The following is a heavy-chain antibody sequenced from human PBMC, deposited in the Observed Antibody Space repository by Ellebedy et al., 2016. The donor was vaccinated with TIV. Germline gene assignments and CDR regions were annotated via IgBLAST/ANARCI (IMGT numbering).Heavy chain of an antibody. V-gene: IGHV3-48*04. Sequence: GESLKISXAASGFPFETYSMNWVRQAPGKGLKWVSYISPTSTILYYSDSVKGRFTISRDNAKNSLFLQMNSLRAEDTAVYYCVRERYFYGSGSCPFEYWGQGALVTVSS. CDR3: VRERYFYGSGSCPFEY. CDR1: GFPFETYS. CDR2: ISPTSTIL. J-gene: IGHJ4*02. D-gene: IGHD3-10*01.